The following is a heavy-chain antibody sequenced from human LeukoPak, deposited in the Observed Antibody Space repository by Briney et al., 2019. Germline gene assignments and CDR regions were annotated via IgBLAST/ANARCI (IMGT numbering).Heavy chain of an antibody. V-gene: IGHV4-59*01. Sequence: SETLSLTCTVSGGSISSYYWSWIRQPPGKGLEWIGYIYYSGSTNYNPSLKSRVTISVDTSKNLFSLKLSSVTAADTAVYYCARSRFYGDYGGGYYYYMDVWGKGTTVTVSS. J-gene: IGHJ6*03. CDR2: IYYSGST. CDR1: GGSISSYY. D-gene: IGHD4-17*01. CDR3: ARSRFYGDYGGGYYYYMDV.